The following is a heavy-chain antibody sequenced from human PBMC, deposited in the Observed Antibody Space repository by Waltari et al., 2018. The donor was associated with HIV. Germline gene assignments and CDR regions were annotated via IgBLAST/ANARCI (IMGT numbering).Heavy chain of an antibody. CDR2: IYNSGST. V-gene: IGHV4-61*01. Sequence: QVQLQESGPGLAKPSETLSLTCTASGGSVRRGSYYWSWTRQPPGKGRELIGYIYNSGSTNYNPSLKSRVTISVDTSKNQFSLRLSSVTAADTAVYYCARRGTGGRAFDIWGQGTMVTVSS. D-gene: IGHD7-27*01. CDR1: GGSVRRGSYY. J-gene: IGHJ3*02. CDR3: ARRGTGGRAFDI.